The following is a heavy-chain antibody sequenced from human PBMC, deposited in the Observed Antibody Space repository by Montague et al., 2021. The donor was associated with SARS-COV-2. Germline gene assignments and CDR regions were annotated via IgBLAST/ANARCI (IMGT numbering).Heavy chain of an antibody. CDR2: IFHTGRA. V-gene: IGHV4-31*03. J-gene: IGHJ4*02. Sequence: TLSLTCTVSGTSIRSCDYYWTWNRQHPGKGLEWIGYIFHTGRAYYNPSLETRVNISADTSNNPFSLRLSSVTATDTAMYFCARVRLFYYLDYWGQGTLVTVSS. CDR1: GTSIRSCDYY. CDR3: ARVRLFYYLDY. D-gene: IGHD2/OR15-2a*01.